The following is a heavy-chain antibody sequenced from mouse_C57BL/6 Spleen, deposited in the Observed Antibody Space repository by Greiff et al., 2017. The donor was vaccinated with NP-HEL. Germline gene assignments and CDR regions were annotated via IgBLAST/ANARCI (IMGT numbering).Heavy chain of an antibody. CDR2: IYWDDDK. J-gene: IGHJ1*03. D-gene: IGHD4-1*02. CDR1: GFSLSTSGMG. V-gene: IGHV8-12*01. CDR3: ARREGTTLWYFDV. Sequence: QVTLKESGPGILQSSQTLSLTCSFSGFSLSTSGMGVSWIRQPSGKGLEWLAHIYWDDDKRYNPSLKSRLTISKDTSRNQVFLKITSVDTADTATYYCARREGTTLWYFDVWGTGTTVTVSS.